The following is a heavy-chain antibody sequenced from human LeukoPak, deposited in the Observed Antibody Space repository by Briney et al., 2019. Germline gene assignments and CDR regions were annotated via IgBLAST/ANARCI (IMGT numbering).Heavy chain of an antibody. J-gene: IGHJ4*02. D-gene: IGHD3-3*01. V-gene: IGHV3-23*01. CDR3: AKDGSIFGVVILYYFDY. CDR1: GFTFSSYA. Sequence: GGSLRLSCAAFGFTFSSYAMSWVRQAPGKGLEWVSAISGSGGSTYYADSVKGRFTISRDNSKNTLYLQMNSLRAEDTAVYYCAKDGSIFGVVILYYFDYWGQGTLVTVSS. CDR2: ISGSGGST.